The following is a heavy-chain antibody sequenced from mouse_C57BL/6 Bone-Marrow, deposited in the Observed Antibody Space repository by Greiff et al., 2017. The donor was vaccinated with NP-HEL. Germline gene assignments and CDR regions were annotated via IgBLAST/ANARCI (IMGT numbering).Heavy chain of an antibody. J-gene: IGHJ1*03. CDR1: GYTFTTYP. D-gene: IGHD1-1*01. V-gene: IGHV1-47*01. CDR3: AMTTVVGYWYFDV. Sequence: VKLMESGAELVKPGASVKMSCKASGYTFTTYPIEWMKQNHGKSLEWIGNFHPYNDDTKYNEKFKGKATLTVEKSSSTVYLELSRLTSDDSAVYYCAMTTVVGYWYFDVWGTGTTVTVSS. CDR2: FHPYNDDT.